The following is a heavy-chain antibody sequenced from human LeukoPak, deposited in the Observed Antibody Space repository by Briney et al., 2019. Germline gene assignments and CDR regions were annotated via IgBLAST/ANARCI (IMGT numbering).Heavy chain of an antibody. CDR1: GSSISTYY. V-gene: IGHV4-4*07. Sequence: SETLSLTCTVSGSSISTYYWSWIRQAAGKGLEWIGRTIASGTTNVNSSLKNRLTMSIDTSKDQFSLNLNYVTAADTAGYYCAREYSTSSRVFDIWGQGTMVTVSS. CDR3: AREYSTSSRVFDI. D-gene: IGHD6-6*01. J-gene: IGHJ3*02. CDR2: TIASGTT.